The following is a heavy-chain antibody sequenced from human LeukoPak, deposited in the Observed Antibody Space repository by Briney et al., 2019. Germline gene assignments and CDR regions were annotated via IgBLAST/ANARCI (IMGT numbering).Heavy chain of an antibody. CDR1: GFTFSSYG. Sequence: GGSLRLSCAASGFTFSSYGMQWVRQAPGKGLEWVAFIRYDGSNKYYADSVKGRFTISRDNSKNTLYLQMNSLRAEDTAVYYCAKDLGATVTIFGVVMDYWGQGTLVTVSS. D-gene: IGHD3-3*01. J-gene: IGHJ4*02. CDR2: IRYDGSNK. CDR3: AKDLGATVTIFGVVMDY. V-gene: IGHV3-30*02.